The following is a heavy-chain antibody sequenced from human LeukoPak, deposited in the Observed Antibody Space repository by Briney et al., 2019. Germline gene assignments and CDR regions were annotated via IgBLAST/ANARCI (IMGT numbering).Heavy chain of an antibody. CDR2: ISSTSAYI. V-gene: IGHV3-21*01. D-gene: IGHD6-19*01. CDR1: GFALKSYS. CDR3: AREGIAVAGTGDAFDI. J-gene: IGHJ3*02. Sequence: GGSLRLSCAGSGFALKSYSLSWVRQAPGKGLEWVSSISSTSAYIYYADSVKGRFTISRDNVDNVVYLQMNSLGAEDTAVYYCAREGIAVAGTGDAFDIWGQGTMVTVSS.